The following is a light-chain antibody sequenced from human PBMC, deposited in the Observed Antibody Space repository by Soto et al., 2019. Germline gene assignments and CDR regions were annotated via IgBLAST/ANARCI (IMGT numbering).Light chain of an antibody. CDR2: KAS. CDR1: QSISSW. J-gene: IGKJ1*01. V-gene: IGKV1-5*03. CDR3: QQYDKWPRT. Sequence: DIQMTQSPSTLSASVGDRVTITCRASQSISSWLAWYQQKPGKAPKLLIYKASSLESGVPSRFSGSGSGTEFTLTISSLQPEDFAVYYCQQYDKWPRTFGQGTKVDIK.